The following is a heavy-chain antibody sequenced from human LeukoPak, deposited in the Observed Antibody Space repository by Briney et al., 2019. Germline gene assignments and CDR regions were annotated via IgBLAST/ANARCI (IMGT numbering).Heavy chain of an antibody. Sequence: ASVKVSCKVSGYTFTDYYIHWVQQAPGKGVEWMGLVAPDDGQTIYAEKFQGRVTITADTSTDTAYMEVNSLRSEDTAVYYCATDLNGGNSGFDYWGQGTPVTVSS. V-gene: IGHV1-69-2*01. J-gene: IGHJ4*02. CDR1: GYTFTDYY. D-gene: IGHD4-23*01. CDR2: VAPDDGQT. CDR3: ATDLNGGNSGFDY.